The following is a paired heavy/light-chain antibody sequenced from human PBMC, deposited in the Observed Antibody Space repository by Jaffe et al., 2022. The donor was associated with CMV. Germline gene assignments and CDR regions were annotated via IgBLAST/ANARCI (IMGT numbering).Light chain of an antibody. V-gene: IGLV3-21*04. CDR2: YDS. Sequence: SYVLTQPPSVSVAPGKTARITCGGNNIGSKSVHWYQQKPGQAPVLVIYYDSDRPSGIPERFSGSNSGNTATLTISRVEAGDEADYYCQVWDSSSDQNWVFGGGTKLTVL. CDR1: NIGSKS. J-gene: IGLJ3*02. CDR3: QVWDSSSDQNWV.
Heavy chain of an antibody. V-gene: IGHV1-8*01. CDR3: ARVGYYDILTGYYKPPGWFDP. CDR1: GYTFTSYD. D-gene: IGHD3-9*01. CDR2: MNPNSGNT. J-gene: IGHJ5*02. Sequence: QVQLVQSGAEVKKPGASVKVSCKASGYTFTSYDINWVRQATGQGLEWMGWMNPNSGNTGYAQKFQGRVTMTRNTSISTAYMELSSLRSEDTAVYYCARVGYYDILTGYYKPPGWFDPWGQGTLVTVSS.